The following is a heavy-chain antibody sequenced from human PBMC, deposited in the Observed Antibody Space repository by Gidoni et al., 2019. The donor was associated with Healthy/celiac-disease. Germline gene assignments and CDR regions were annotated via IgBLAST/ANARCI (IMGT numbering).Heavy chain of an antibody. Sequence: EVQLLESGGGLVQPGGSLRLSCAASGFTFSSYAMRWVRQAPGKGREWVSAISGSGGSTYYADSVKGRFTISRDNSKNTLYLQMNSLRAEDTAVYYCAKYTGLAATFDYWGQGTLVTVSS. CDR3: AKYTGLAATFDY. CDR2: ISGSGGST. CDR1: GFTFSSYA. D-gene: IGHD6-25*01. J-gene: IGHJ4*02. V-gene: IGHV3-23*01.